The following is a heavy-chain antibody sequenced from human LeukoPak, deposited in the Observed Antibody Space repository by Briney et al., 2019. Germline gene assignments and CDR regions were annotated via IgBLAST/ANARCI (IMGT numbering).Heavy chain of an antibody. CDR3: ARAGRSGSDY. CDR1: GGSFSGYY. Sequence: SETLSLTCAVYGGSFSGYYWSWIRQPPGKGLEWIGEINHSGSTNYNPSLKSRVTISVDTPKNPFSLKLSSVTAADTAVYYCARAGRSGSDYWGQGTLVTVSS. V-gene: IGHV4-34*01. J-gene: IGHJ4*02. D-gene: IGHD3-3*01. CDR2: INHSGST.